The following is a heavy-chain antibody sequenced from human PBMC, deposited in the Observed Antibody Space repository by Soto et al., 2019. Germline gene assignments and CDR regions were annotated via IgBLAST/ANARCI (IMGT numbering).Heavy chain of an antibody. D-gene: IGHD3-22*01. CDR1: GFTFSNYG. CDR3: ARDGVGYYDSSGYSAYFQH. Sequence: QVQLVESGGGVVQPGRSLRLSCAASGFTFSNYGMHWVRQAPGKGLEWVAVIWYDGSNKYYADSVKGRFTISRDNSKNTLYLQMNSLRAEDTAVYYCARDGVGYYDSSGYSAYFQHWGQDTLVTVSS. CDR2: IWYDGSNK. V-gene: IGHV3-33*01. J-gene: IGHJ1*01.